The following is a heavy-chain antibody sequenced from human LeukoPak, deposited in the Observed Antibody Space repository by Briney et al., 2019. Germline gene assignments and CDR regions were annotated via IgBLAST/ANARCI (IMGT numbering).Heavy chain of an antibody. CDR2: IYYSGST. Sequence: SETLSLTCTVSGGSLGSYYWSWVRQPPGKGLEWIGYIYYSGSTNYNPSLKSRVTISVDTSKNQFSLKLSSVTAADTAVYYCARDRTIFGVVNYMDVWGKGTTVTVSS. CDR1: GGSLGSYY. CDR3: ARDRTIFGVVNYMDV. D-gene: IGHD3-3*01. V-gene: IGHV4-59*01. J-gene: IGHJ6*03.